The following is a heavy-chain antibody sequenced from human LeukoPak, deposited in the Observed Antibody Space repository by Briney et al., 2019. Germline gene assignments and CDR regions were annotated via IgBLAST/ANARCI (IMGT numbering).Heavy chain of an antibody. J-gene: IGHJ3*02. CDR2: IRTTAEGAKYA. V-gene: IGHV3-48*01. CDR3: ARYLSNAFDI. D-gene: IGHD3-16*02. CDR1: GFSFTDYP. Sequence: GGSLRLSCATSGFSFTDYPMNWVRQAPGKGLEWISNIRTTAEGAKYAYYADSVKGRVTISRDDGKNTLYLQMNSLRAEDTAVYYCARYLSNAFDIWGQGTMVTVSS.